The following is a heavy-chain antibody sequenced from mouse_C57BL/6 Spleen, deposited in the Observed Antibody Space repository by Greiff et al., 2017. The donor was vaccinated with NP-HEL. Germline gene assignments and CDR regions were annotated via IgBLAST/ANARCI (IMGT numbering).Heavy chain of an antibody. CDR1: GYTFTSYW. Sequence: QVQLQQPGAELVRPGTSVKLSCKASGYTFTSYWIHWVKQRPGQGLEWIGVIDPSDSYTNYNQKFKGKATLTVDTSSSTAYMQLSSLTSEDSAVYYCARGDSSGYGVAYWGQGTLVTVSA. J-gene: IGHJ3*01. D-gene: IGHD3-2*02. CDR2: IDPSDSYT. CDR3: ARGDSSGYGVAY. V-gene: IGHV1-59*01.